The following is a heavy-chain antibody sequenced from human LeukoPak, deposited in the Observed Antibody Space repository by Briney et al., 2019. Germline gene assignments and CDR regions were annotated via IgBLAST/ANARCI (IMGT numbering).Heavy chain of an antibody. J-gene: IGHJ4*02. CDR2: LNSDGSST. D-gene: IGHD6-13*01. CDR1: GFTFSSYW. Sequence: GGFLRLSCAASGFTFSSYWMHWVRQAPGKGLVWVSRLNSDGSSTSYADSVKGRFTISRDNAETTLHLQMNNLSAEDTAVYYCARASSRNSINFDYWGQGALVTVSS. V-gene: IGHV3-74*01. CDR3: ARASSRNSINFDY.